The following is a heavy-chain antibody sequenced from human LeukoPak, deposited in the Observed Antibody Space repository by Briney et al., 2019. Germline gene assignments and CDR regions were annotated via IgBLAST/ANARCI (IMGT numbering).Heavy chain of an antibody. CDR3: ARDSIQPLILTGYYTGGDWLDP. Sequence: ASVKVSCQASGYTFTGYYMHWVRQAPGQGLEWMGIINPSAGSTSYAQKFQGRVTMTRDTSTSTVYMELSSLRSEDTAVYYCARDSIQPLILTGYYTGGDWLDPWGQGTLVTVSS. J-gene: IGHJ5*02. CDR2: INPSAGST. V-gene: IGHV1-46*01. CDR1: GYTFTGYY. D-gene: IGHD3-9*01.